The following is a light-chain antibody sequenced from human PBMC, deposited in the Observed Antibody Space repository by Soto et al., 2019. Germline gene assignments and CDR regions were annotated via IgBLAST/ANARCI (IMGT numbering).Light chain of an antibody. Sequence: DIQMTQSPPSLSASVGDRVTITCRASQGVGTFLAWYQQKPGMVPKVLIYGGSKLQSGVPSRFSGSGSGTEFTLTISSLQPEDVATYYYQKYNFAPLTFGPGTVVDIK. V-gene: IGKV1-27*01. J-gene: IGKJ4*01. CDR1: QGVGTF. CDR3: QKYNFAPLT. CDR2: GGS.